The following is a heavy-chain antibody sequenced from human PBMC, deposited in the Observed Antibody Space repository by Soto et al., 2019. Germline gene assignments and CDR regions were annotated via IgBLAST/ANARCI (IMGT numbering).Heavy chain of an antibody. CDR1: GDSVSSNSAV. D-gene: IGHD6-6*01. J-gene: IGHJ5*02. Sequence: PWQTLSLTCAISGDSVSSNSAVWNWIRQSPSRGLGWLGRTYYRAIWQTEYAVSVKSRMTINPDASKNQFSLQLNSVTPEDTAMYYCARLVGNSWLDHWGQGTLVTVSS. CDR2: TYYRAIWQT. V-gene: IGHV6-1*01. CDR3: ARLVGNSWLDH.